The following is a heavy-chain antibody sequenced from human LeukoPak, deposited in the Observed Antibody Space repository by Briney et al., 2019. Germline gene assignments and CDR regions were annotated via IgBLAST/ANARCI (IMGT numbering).Heavy chain of an antibody. CDR3: ARENSGSYREFDY. V-gene: IGHV4-4*07. D-gene: IGHD1-26*01. CDR1: GGSISSYY. J-gene: IGHJ4*02. CDR2: TYTSGST. Sequence: SETLSLTCTVSGGSISSYYWSWIRQPAGKGLEWIGRTYTSGSTNYNASLKSRVSMSVDTSKNQFSLKLSSVTAADTAVFYCARENSGSYREFDYWGQGTLVTASS.